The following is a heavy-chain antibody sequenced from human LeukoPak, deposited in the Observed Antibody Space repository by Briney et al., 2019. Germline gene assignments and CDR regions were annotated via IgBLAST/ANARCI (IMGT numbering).Heavy chain of an antibody. CDR3: ARDGFLIGGRYFNYYYMDV. D-gene: IGHD2-15*01. J-gene: IGHJ6*03. V-gene: IGHV3-7*01. Sequence: VDSVKGRFTISRDNAKNSLYLQMNSLRAHDTAVYYCARDGFLIGGRYFNYYYMDVWGKGTTVTVSS.